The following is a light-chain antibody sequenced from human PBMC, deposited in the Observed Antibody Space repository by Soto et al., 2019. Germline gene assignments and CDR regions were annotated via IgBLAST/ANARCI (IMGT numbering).Light chain of an antibody. CDR3: QSFDNRFGDSRV. V-gene: IGLV1-40*01. Sequence: QSVLTQPPSVSGAPGQRVTISCTGSSSNIGAGYDVHWYQQLPGAAPKLLISGNSNRASGVPERFSGSKSGTSASLAIAGLQAEDEADYYCQSFDNRFGDSRVFGGGTKVTVL. CDR2: GNS. J-gene: IGLJ3*02. CDR1: SSNIGAGYD.